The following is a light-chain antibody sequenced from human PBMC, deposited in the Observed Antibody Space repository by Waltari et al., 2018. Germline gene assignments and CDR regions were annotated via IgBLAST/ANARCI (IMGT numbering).Light chain of an antibody. V-gene: IGKV1-39*01. CDR3: QQSYSTLVT. CDR2: AAS. J-gene: IGKJ4*01. CDR1: QSISNY. Sequence: DIQMTQSPSSLSASVGDRVTITCRASQSISNYLNWYQQRPGKAPKVLIYAASTLQSGVPSRLGGSGSGTDFTRTINSLQPEDFASYYCQQSYSTLVTFGGGTK.